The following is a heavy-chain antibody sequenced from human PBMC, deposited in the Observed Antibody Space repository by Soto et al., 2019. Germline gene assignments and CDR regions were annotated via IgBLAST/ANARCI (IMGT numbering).Heavy chain of an antibody. CDR2: IYSGGST. Sequence: EVQLVESGGGLIQPGGSLRLSCAASGFTVSSNDMSWVRQAPGKGLEWVSVIYSGGSTYYADSVKGRFTISRDNSKNTLYLQMNSLRAEDTAVYYCARPAYYDSSLSAFDIWGQGTMVTVSS. CDR1: GFTVSSND. CDR3: ARPAYYDSSLSAFDI. V-gene: IGHV3-53*01. D-gene: IGHD3-22*01. J-gene: IGHJ3*02.